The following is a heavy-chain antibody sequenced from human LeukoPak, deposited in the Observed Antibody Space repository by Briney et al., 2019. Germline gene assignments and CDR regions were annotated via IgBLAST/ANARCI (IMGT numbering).Heavy chain of an antibody. V-gene: IGHV4-39*07. Sequence: PSETLSLTCTVSGGSISSSSCYWGWIRQPPGKGLEWIGSIYYRGSTFYNPSLKGRVTISLDTSKNQFSLKLSSVTAADTAFFYCTRGTEKIVAVAGTWGQGTLATVSS. D-gene: IGHD6-19*01. J-gene: IGHJ5*02. CDR2: IYYRGST. CDR1: GGSISSSSCY. CDR3: TRGTEKIVAVAGT.